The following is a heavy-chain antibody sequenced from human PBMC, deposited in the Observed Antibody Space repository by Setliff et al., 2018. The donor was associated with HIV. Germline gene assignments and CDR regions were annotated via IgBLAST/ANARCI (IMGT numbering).Heavy chain of an antibody. CDR1: DGSFSAYY. D-gene: IGHD3-9*01. Sequence: SETLSLTCAVYDGSFSAYYWSWIRQPPGKGLEWIGYIYNSASTSYNPSLKSRVTISVDTSKNQFSLELSSVTAADTAVYYCARLRYSVFDYWGHGTLVTVSS. CDR2: IYNSAST. J-gene: IGHJ4*01. V-gene: IGHV4-4*09. CDR3: ARLRYSVFDY.